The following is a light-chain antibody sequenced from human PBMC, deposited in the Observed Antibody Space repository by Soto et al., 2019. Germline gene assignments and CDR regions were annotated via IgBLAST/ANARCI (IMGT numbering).Light chain of an antibody. Sequence: IQMTQSPSSLSASVGDRVTISCRASQGISSYVAWYQQKPGKVPKFLIYGASKLESGVPSKFSGSGFGTDFTLTISSLQPEDFATYYCQQYYAFPCAFGQGTKVDIK. CDR3: QQYYAFPCA. V-gene: IGKV1-16*02. CDR1: QGISSY. CDR2: GAS. J-gene: IGKJ1*01.